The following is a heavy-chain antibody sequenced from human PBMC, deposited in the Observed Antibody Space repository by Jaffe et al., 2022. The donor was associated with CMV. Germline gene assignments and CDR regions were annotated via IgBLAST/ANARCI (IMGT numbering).Heavy chain of an antibody. Sequence: QVQLQESGPGLVKPSQTLSLTCTVSGGSISSGGYYWSWIRQHPGKGLEWIGYIYYSGSTYYNPSLKSRVTISVDTSKNQFSLKLSSVTAADTAVYYCARDGGRRYCTNGVCFRSNWFDPWGQGTLVTVSS. V-gene: IGHV4-31*03. CDR3: ARDGGRRYCTNGVCFRSNWFDP. CDR2: IYYSGST. J-gene: IGHJ5*02. CDR1: GGSISSGGYY. D-gene: IGHD2-8*01.